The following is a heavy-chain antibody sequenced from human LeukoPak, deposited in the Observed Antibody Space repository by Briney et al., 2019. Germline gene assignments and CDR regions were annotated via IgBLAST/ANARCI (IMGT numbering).Heavy chain of an antibody. CDR1: GGSFSGYY. CDR3: ARAGTIYSSKYWFDP. Sequence: SETLSLTCAVYGGSFSGYYWSWIRQPPGKGLEWMGEINHSGSTNYNPSLKSRVTISVDTSKNQFSLKLSSVTAADTAVYYCARAGTIYSSKYWFDPWGQGTLVTVSS. D-gene: IGHD6-13*01. V-gene: IGHV4-34*01. J-gene: IGHJ5*02. CDR2: INHSGST.